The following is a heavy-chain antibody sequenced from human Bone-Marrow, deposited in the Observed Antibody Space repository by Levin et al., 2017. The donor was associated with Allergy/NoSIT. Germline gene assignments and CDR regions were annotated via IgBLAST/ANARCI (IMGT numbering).Heavy chain of an antibody. J-gene: IGHJ5*02. CDR1: GFNLSDYG. D-gene: IGHD2/OR15-2a*01. CDR2: ISATSRYI. V-gene: IGHV3-21*06. CDR3: GGDPFLGFDP. Sequence: GGSLRLSCAASGFNLSDYGMNWVRQAPGKGLEWVSSISATSRYIYYADSVKGRFTISRDNARNSLSLQMNSLRVEDTGVYYCGGDPFLGFDPWGQGTLVTVSS.